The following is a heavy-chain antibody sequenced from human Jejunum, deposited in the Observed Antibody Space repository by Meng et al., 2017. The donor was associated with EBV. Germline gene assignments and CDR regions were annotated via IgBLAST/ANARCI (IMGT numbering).Heavy chain of an antibody. Sequence: EVPLVESGGCLVQPGGSLRLSWAASGFTFSNSWMHWLRQAPGKGLVWVSHIDTDGSTTNYAGSVKGRFTISRDNAKNTLSLQMNSLRVEDTAVYYCVRGGLGPWYWGQGTLVTVSS. CDR3: VRGGLGPWY. CDR1: GFTFSNSW. D-gene: IGHD3/OR15-3a*01. J-gene: IGHJ4*02. CDR2: IDTDGSTT. V-gene: IGHV3-74*01.